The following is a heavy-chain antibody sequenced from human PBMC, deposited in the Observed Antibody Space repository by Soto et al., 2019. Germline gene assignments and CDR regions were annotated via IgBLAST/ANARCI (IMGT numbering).Heavy chain of an antibody. Sequence: GESLKIPWNGSGYSFTSYWISWVRQMPGKGLEWMGRIDPSDSYTNYSPSFQGHVTISADKSISTAYLQWSSLKASDTAMYYCARRVRGYSSSAGYYYGMDVWGQGTTVTSP. CDR3: ARRVRGYSSSAGYYYGMDV. CDR2: IDPSDSYT. J-gene: IGHJ6*02. D-gene: IGHD6-6*01. V-gene: IGHV5-10-1*01. CDR1: GYSFTSYW.